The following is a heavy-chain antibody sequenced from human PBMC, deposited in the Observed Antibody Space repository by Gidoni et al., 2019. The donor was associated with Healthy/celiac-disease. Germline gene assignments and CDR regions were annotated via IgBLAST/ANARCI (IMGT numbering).Heavy chain of an antibody. D-gene: IGHD3-22*01. CDR2: ISWNSGSI. CDR3: AKADYDSSGQMEYYFDY. CDR1: GFPFDDSA. J-gene: IGHJ4*02. V-gene: IGHV3-9*01. Sequence: EVQLVESGGGLVQPGRSLRLSCAASGFPFDDSAMHWVRQAPGKGLEWVSGISWNSGSIGYADSVKGRFTISRDNAKNSLYLQMNSLRAEDTALYYCAKADYDSSGQMEYYFDYWGQGTLVTVSS.